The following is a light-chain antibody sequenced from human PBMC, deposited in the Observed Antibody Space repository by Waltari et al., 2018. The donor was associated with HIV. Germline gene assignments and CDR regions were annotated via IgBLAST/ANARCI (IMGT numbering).Light chain of an antibody. V-gene: IGLV2-23*02. CDR2: GVS. CDR3: CSYAHNDPWV. Sequence: QSALTQPASVSGSPGQSITISCTGTRSDVGSYNLVSWYQHHPGKAPNLIISGVSKRPSGVSNRFSGSKSGTTASLTISGLQAEDEADYHCCSYAHNDPWVFGGGTRLTVL. J-gene: IGLJ3*02. CDR1: RSDVGSYNL.